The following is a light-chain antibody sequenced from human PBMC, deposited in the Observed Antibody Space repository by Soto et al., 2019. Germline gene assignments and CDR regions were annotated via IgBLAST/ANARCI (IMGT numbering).Light chain of an antibody. CDR2: KAS. CDR3: QQYERYST. CDR1: QHISTW. J-gene: IGKJ1*01. V-gene: IGKV1-5*03. Sequence: DYQVKQSPSTLSASVGDRVTITCRASQHISTWLAWYQQKPGIAPKLLIHKASTLESGVPSRFSGSGYGTEFTLTISGLQPEDSATYYCQQYERYSTFGQGTKVEIK.